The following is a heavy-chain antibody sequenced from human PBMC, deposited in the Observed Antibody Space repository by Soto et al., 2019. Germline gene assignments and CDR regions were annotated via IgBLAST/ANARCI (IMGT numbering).Heavy chain of an antibody. Sequence: ASIAVSCPASGGTFSSSAISWVRQAPGQGLEWMGGIIPIFGTANYAQKFQGRVTITADESTSTAYMELSSLRSEDTAVYYCARDNASRQPWLSHYWGQGTLVTVSS. V-gene: IGHV1-69*01. CDR2: IIPIFGTA. D-gene: IGHD3-22*01. J-gene: IGHJ4*02. CDR1: GGTFSSSA. CDR3: ARDNASRQPWLSHY.